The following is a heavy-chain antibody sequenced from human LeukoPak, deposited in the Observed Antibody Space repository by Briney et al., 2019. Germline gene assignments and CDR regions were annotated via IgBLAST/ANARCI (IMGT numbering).Heavy chain of an antibody. D-gene: IGHD3-3*01. CDR3: AKDIGHDFWSGYRENAFDI. Sequence: PGRSLRLSCAASGFTFDDYAMHWVRQGPGKGLEWVAGISWNSGSIGYADSVKGRFTISRDNAKNSLYLQMNSLRAEDMALYYCAKDIGHDFWSGYRENAFDIWGQGTMVTVSS. V-gene: IGHV3-9*03. CDR1: GFTFDDYA. J-gene: IGHJ3*02. CDR2: ISWNSGSI.